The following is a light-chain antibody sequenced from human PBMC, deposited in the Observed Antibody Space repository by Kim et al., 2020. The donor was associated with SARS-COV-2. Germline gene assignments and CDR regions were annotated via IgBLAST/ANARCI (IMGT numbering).Light chain of an antibody. V-gene: IGLV1-44*01. CDR2: SNN. CDR1: SSNIGSNT. J-gene: IGLJ3*02. Sequence: GQRVTISCSGSSSNIGSNTVNWYQQLPGTAPKLLIYSNNQRPSGVPDRFSGSKSGTSASLAISGLQSEEEADYYCAAWDDSLNGRVFGGGTKLTVL. CDR3: AAWDDSLNGRV.